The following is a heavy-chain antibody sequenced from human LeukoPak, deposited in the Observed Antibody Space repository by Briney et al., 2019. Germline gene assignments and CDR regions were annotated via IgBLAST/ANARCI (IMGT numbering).Heavy chain of an antibody. CDR2: IYYSGST. CDR3: ARAPSSNWSCSSTSCYYYYYMDV. CDR1: GGSISSSSYY. J-gene: IGHJ6*03. D-gene: IGHD2-2*01. V-gene: IGHV4-39*07. Sequence: PSETLSLTCTVSGGSISSSSYYWGWIRQPPGKGLEWIGSIYYSGSTYYNPSLKSRVTMSVDTSKNQFSLKLSSVTAADTAVYYCARAPSSNWSCSSTSCYYYYYMDVWGKGTTVTVSS.